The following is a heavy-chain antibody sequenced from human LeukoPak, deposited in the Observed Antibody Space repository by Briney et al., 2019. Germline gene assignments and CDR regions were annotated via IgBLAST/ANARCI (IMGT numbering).Heavy chain of an antibody. V-gene: IGHV3-23*01. D-gene: IGHD3-16*01. CDR3: AKRTNDYVNWFDP. CDR2: ISGSGGST. J-gene: IGHJ5*02. Sequence: GALRLSCAAPGFTFSSYAMSWVRQAPGKGLEWVSAISGSGGSTYYADSVKGRFTISRDNSKNTLYLQMNSLRAEDTAVYYCAKRTNDYVNWFDPWGQGTLVTVSS. CDR1: GFTFSSYA.